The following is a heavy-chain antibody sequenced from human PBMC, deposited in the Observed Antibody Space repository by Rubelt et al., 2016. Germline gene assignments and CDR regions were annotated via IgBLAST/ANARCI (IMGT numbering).Heavy chain of an antibody. CDR1: GGSISSTSYY. J-gene: IGHJ5*02. CDR3: ARTVAGFFRRFDP. Sequence: QLQLQESGPGLVKPSETLSLTCTVSGGSISSTSYYWGWIRQPPGKGLEWIGSIYYRGSTYYNQSLQSRVPMSVDPSKNQVALKVGAGTAADTAVYYCARTVAGFFRRFDPGGQGTLVTVSS. V-gene: IGHV4-39*01. D-gene: IGHD6-19*01. CDR2: IYYRGST.